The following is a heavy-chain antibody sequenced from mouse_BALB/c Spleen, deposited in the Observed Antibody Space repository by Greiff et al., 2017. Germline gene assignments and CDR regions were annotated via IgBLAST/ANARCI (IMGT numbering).Heavy chain of an antibody. Sequence: DVHLVESGGGLVQPGGSLRLSCATSGFTFTDYYMSWVRQPPGKALEWLGFIRNKANGYTTEYSASVKGRFTISRDNSQSILYLQMNTLRAEDSATYYCARDIGYADYYAMDYWGQGTSVTVSS. V-gene: IGHV7-3*02. J-gene: IGHJ4*01. CDR3: ARDIGYADYYAMDY. CDR1: GFTFTDYY. D-gene: IGHD2-10*02. CDR2: IRNKANGYTT.